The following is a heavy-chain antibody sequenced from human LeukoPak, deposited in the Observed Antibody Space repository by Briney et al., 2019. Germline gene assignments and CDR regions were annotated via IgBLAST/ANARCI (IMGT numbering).Heavy chain of an antibody. CDR3: ARSENRDYYYYYYMDV. CDR2: ISAYNGNT. J-gene: IGHJ6*03. Sequence: ASVKVSCKASGYTFTSYGISWVRQAPGQGLEWMGWISAYNGNTNYAQKLQGRVTMTTDTSTSTAYMELRSLRSEDTAVYYCARSENRDYYYYYYMDVWGKGTTVTVSS. D-gene: IGHD2/OR15-2a*01. V-gene: IGHV1-18*01. CDR1: GYTFTSYG.